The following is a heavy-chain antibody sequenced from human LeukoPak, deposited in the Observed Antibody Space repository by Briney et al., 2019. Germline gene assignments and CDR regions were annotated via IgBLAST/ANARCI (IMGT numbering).Heavy chain of an antibody. CDR2: IIPILGIA. Sequence: SVKVSCKASGYTFTSYGISWVRQAPGQGLEWMGRIIPILGIANYAQKFQGRVTITADKSTSTAYMELSSLRSEDTAVYYCASFGIVGATSDYWGQGTLVTVSS. CDR3: ASFGIVGATSDY. D-gene: IGHD1-26*01. J-gene: IGHJ4*02. V-gene: IGHV1-69*04. CDR1: GYTFTSYG.